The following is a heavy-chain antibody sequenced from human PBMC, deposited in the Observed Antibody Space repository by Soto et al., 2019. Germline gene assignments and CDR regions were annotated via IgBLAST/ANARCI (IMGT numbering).Heavy chain of an antibody. Sequence: QVQLVQSGAEVKKPGSSVKVSCKASGGTFSSYAISWVRQAPGQGLEWMGGIIPIFGTANYAQKFQGRVTITADESTRTAYMELSSLRSEDTAVYYCARDPTRIAAAGTYYYCGMDVWGQGTTVTVSS. CDR1: GGTFSSYA. CDR3: ARDPTRIAAAGTYYYCGMDV. V-gene: IGHV1-69*01. J-gene: IGHJ6*02. CDR2: IIPIFGTA. D-gene: IGHD6-13*01.